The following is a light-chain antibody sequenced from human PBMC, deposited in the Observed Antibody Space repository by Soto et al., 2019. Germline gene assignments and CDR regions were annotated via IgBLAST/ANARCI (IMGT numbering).Light chain of an antibody. V-gene: IGKV3-15*01. CDR1: QSVRIN. CDR2: GAS. J-gene: IGKJ1*01. CDR3: QEYSKWPSRT. Sequence: EIVMTQSPATLAVSPGERAPLSCRASQSVRINVAWYQQKNGQAPRLLVYGASTRASGIPDRFSGSGSGTEFTLTIRSLQSEDFAVYYCQEYSKWPSRTVGTGNKVDIK.